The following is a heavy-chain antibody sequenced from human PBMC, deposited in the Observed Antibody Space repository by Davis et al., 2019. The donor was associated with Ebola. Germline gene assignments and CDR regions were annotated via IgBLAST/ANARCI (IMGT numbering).Heavy chain of an antibody. V-gene: IGHV1-69*05. D-gene: IGHD3-3*01. Sequence: AASVKVSCKASGGTFSSYAISWVRQAPGQGLEWMGGIIPIFGTANYAQKLQGRVTMTTDTSTSTAYMELRSLRSEDTAVYYCARHKVGFWSGYGVNWFDPWGQGTLVTVSS. CDR3: ARHKVGFWSGYGVNWFDP. CDR2: IIPIFGTA. CDR1: GGTFSSYA. J-gene: IGHJ5*02.